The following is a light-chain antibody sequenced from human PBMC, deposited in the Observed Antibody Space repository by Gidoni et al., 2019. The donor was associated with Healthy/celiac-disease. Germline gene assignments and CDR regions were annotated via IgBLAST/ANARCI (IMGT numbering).Light chain of an antibody. CDR2: DVS. V-gene: IGLV2-14*01. CDR3: SSYTSSSTLV. J-gene: IGLJ1*01. Sequence: QYALTQPASVSGSPGQSITLSCTGTSSDVGGYHYVSWYQQHPGKAPKLMIYDVSNRPSVVSNRFSGSKSGNTASLTISALQAEDEADYYCSSYTSSSTLVFGPGTKVTVL. CDR1: SSDVGGYHY.